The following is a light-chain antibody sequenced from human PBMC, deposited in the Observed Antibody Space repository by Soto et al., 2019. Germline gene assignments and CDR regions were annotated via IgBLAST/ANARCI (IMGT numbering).Light chain of an antibody. CDR3: NSFTTTNTYG. Sequence: QSVLTQPASVSGSPGQSITISCTGASSDVGGFDHVSWYQQHPGKVPRLLIYDVSSRPSGVSDRFSGSKSGNTASLTISGLQAEDEADYSCNSFTTTNTYGFGTGTKVTVL. CDR1: SSDVGGFDH. CDR2: DVS. V-gene: IGLV2-14*03. J-gene: IGLJ1*01.